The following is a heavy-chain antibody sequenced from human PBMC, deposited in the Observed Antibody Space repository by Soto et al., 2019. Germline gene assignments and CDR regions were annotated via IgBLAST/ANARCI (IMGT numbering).Heavy chain of an antibody. D-gene: IGHD1-26*01. V-gene: IGHV4-31*01. Sequence: QVQLQESGPGLVKPSQTPSLTCTVSGGSISSGGYYWSWIRQHPGKGLEWIGYIYYSGSTYYNPSLKSLVTISVDTSKNQFSLKLSSVTAADTAVYYCARGTRSGGSYFDYWGQGTLVTVSS. J-gene: IGHJ4*02. CDR3: ARGTRSGGSYFDY. CDR2: IYYSGST. CDR1: GGSISSGGYY.